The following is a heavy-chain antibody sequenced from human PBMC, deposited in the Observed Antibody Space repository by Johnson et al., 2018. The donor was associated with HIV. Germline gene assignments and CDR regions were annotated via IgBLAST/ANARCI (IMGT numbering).Heavy chain of an antibody. J-gene: IGHJ3*02. CDR2: IRSDGSNK. D-gene: IGHD5-24*01. CDR1: GFTFDDYG. Sequence: QVQLVESGGGVVRPGGSLRLSCVASGFTFDDYGMSWVRQAPGKGLEWVAFIRSDGSNKYYADSVKGRFTVSRDNSKNTLYLQMNSLRAEDTAVYYCARACRDGYTCDAFDIWGQGTMVTVSS. CDR3: ARACRDGYTCDAFDI. V-gene: IGHV3-30*02.